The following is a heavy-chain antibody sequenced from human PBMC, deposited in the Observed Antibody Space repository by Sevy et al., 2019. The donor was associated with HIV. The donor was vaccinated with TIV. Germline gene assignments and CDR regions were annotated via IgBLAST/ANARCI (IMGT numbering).Heavy chain of an antibody. CDR3: TRGGAVRAPDH. CDR2: IKEDGSET. V-gene: IGHV3-7*01. CDR1: GFTFADYW. Sequence: GESLKISCAASGFTFADYWMTWVRQDPGKGLEWVANIKEDGSETYYLDSVKGRFTISRDNAKNSLYLQMSYVGVDDTAMYFCTRGGAVRAPDHWGQGALVTVSS. J-gene: IGHJ4*02. D-gene: IGHD1-26*01.